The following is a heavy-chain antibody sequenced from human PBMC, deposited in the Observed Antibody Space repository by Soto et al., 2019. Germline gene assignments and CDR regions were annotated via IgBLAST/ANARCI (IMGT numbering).Heavy chain of an antibody. J-gene: IGHJ4*02. CDR1: GGTFGSHG. CDR3: ARGAMANFDY. Sequence: WASVKVSCKASGGTFGSHGIAWARQAPGQGLEWMGGLIAMLGTPTYARKVQGRATITADESLTSSYLELRSLRSEDTAVYFCARGAMANFDYWGQGTVVTVSS. D-gene: IGHD5-18*01. CDR2: LIAMLGTP. V-gene: IGHV1-69*13.